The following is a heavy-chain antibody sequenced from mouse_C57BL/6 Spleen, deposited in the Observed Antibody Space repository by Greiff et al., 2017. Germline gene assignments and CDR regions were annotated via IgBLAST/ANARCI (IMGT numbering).Heavy chain of an antibody. CDR3: ARTTTVVEGGYFDV. D-gene: IGHD1-1*01. Sequence: VQLQQPGAELVMPGASVKLSCKASGYTFTSYWMHWVKQRPGQGLEWIGEIDPSDSYTNYNRKFKGKSTLTVDKSSSTAYMQLSSLTSEDSAVYYCARTTTVVEGGYFDVWGTGTTVTVSS. CDR1: GYTFTSYW. J-gene: IGHJ1*03. V-gene: IGHV1-69*01. CDR2: IDPSDSYT.